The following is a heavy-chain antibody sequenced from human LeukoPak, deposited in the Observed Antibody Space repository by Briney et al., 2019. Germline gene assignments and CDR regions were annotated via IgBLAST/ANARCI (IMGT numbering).Heavy chain of an antibody. CDR1: SGSISNGGYY. V-gene: IGHV4-39*07. CDR3: ARAVMVAVAGGRFDY. J-gene: IGHJ4*02. CDR2: IYYSGTS. Sequence: SETLSLTCTVSSGSISNGGYYWVWIRQPPGKGLEWIGSIYYSGTSYYNPSPTSRVTISVDTSKNQFSLKLSSVTAADTAVYYCARAVMVAVAGGRFDYWGQGTLVTVSS. D-gene: IGHD6-19*01.